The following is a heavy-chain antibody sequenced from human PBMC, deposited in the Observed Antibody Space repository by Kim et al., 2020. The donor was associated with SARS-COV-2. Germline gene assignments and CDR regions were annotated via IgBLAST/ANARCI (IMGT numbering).Heavy chain of an antibody. Sequence: SETLSLTCTVSGGSISSYYWSWIRQPPGKGLEWIGYIYYSGSTNYNPSLKSRVTISVDTSKNQFSLKLSSVTAADTAVYYCARDSSYYYDSSGYSGAFDIWGQGTMVTVSS. CDR2: IYYSGST. D-gene: IGHD3-22*01. CDR1: GGSISSYY. CDR3: ARDSSYYYDSSGYSGAFDI. J-gene: IGHJ3*02. V-gene: IGHV4-59*13.